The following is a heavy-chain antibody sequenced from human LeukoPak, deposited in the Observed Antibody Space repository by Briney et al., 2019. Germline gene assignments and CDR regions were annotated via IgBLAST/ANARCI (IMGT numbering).Heavy chain of an antibody. CDR3: ARAEAMGRQVWLPVHN. CDR2: INGNGGST. D-gene: IGHD5-18*01. CDR1: GFTFSNYG. Sequence: GGSLRLSCAASGFTFSNYGMSWVRQAPGKGLEWVSGINGNGGSTGYADSVKGRFTISRDNAKNSLYLQMNSLRAEDTASYYWARAEAMGRQVWLPVHNWGQGTLVTVSS. V-gene: IGHV3-20*04. J-gene: IGHJ4*02.